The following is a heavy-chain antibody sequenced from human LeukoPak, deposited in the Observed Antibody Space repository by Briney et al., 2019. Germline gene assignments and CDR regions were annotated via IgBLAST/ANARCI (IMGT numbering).Heavy chain of an antibody. J-gene: IGHJ6*03. CDR3: ARDGSYGSARRGYYYYMDV. CDR2: INHSGST. D-gene: IGHD3-10*01. V-gene: IGHV4-34*01. CDR1: GGSFSGYY. Sequence: SETLSLTCAVYGGSFSGYYWSWIRQPPGKGLEWIGEINHSGSTNYNPSLKSRVTISVDTSKNQFSLKLSSVTAADTAVYYCARDGSYGSARRGYYYYMDVWGKGTTVTISS.